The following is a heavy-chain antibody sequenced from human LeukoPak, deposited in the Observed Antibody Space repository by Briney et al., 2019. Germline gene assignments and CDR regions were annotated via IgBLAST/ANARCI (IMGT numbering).Heavy chain of an antibody. D-gene: IGHD3-3*01. Sequence: GGSLRLSCAASGFTFSSYGMHWVRQAPGKGLEWVAFIRYDGSNKYYADSVKGRLTISRDNSKNTLYLQMNSLRAEDTAVYYCAGYYDFWSGNNWFDPWGQGTLVTVSS. CDR2: IRYDGSNK. CDR1: GFTFSSYG. J-gene: IGHJ5*02. V-gene: IGHV3-30*02. CDR3: AGYYDFWSGNNWFDP.